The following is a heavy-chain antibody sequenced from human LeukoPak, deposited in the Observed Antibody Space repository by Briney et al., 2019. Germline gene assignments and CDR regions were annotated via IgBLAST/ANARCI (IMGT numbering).Heavy chain of an antibody. Sequence: ASVKVSCKASGYTFTGQYLHWVRQAPGQGLEWMGWINPNSGGTNYPQRYQGRVTMTRDTSISTVYMELSRLKSDDTAVYYCARESNKRTIAAAGDFDYWGQGTLVTASS. J-gene: IGHJ4*02. CDR3: ARESNKRTIAAAGDFDY. V-gene: IGHV1-2*02. CDR2: INPNSGGT. D-gene: IGHD6-13*01. CDR1: GYTFTGQY.